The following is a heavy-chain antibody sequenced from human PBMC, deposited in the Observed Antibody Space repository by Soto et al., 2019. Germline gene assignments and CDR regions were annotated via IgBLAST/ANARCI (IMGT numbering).Heavy chain of an antibody. CDR3: AKRQGVGAAAKSFDF. Sequence: GGSLRLSCASSGFIFSNHAMSWVRQVPGKGLEWVSGISAGGNLIYYADSVRGRFTMSRDNSKNMLYLQMNSLRGEDTAVYFCAKRQGVGAAAKSFDFWGQGARVTVSS. CDR1: GFIFSNHA. CDR2: ISAGGNLI. D-gene: IGHD2-2*01. J-gene: IGHJ4*02. V-gene: IGHV3-23*01.